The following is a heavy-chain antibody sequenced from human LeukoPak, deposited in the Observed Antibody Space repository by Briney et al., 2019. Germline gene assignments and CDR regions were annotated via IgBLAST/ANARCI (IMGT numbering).Heavy chain of an antibody. D-gene: IGHD3-22*01. CDR2: ISGTGGIT. CDR3: AKRDFYDSTGYASLFQH. V-gene: IGHV3-23*01. Sequence: GGSLRLSCAASGFTFSNYAMSWVRQAPGKGLEGVSGISGTGGITNYADSVKGRFTISRDNSKNTLYLQMNGLRAEDTAVYYCAKRDFYDSTGYASLFQHWGQGTLVTVSS. CDR1: GFTFSNYA. J-gene: IGHJ1*01.